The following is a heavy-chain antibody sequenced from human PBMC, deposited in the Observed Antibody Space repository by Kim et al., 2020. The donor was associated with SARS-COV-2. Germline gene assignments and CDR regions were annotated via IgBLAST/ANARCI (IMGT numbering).Heavy chain of an antibody. Sequence: SETLSLTCAVYGGSFSGYYWSWIRQPPGKGLEWIGEINHSGSTNYNPSLKSRVTISVDTSKNQFSLKLSSVTAADTAVYYCARLTAAAGNRVRYYGMDVWGQGTTVTVSS. CDR1: GGSFSGYY. CDR3: ARLTAAAGNRVRYYGMDV. V-gene: IGHV4-34*01. D-gene: IGHD6-13*01. J-gene: IGHJ6*02. CDR2: INHSGST.